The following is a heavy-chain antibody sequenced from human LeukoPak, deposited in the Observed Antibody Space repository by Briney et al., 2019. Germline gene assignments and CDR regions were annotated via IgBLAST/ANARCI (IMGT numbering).Heavy chain of an antibody. Sequence: SETLSLTCTVSGDSISDYYWIWIRQPPGKGLEWIAYMYYCGTAIYIPALKSRVTISIDTSKNNVALKLNSVTAAGTAFYCCARDKSGHLDFDAWGQGTLVTVSS. V-gene: IGHV4-59*01. CDR1: GDSISDYY. CDR3: ARDKSGHLDFDA. CDR2: MYYCGTA. J-gene: IGHJ4*02. D-gene: IGHD1-1*01.